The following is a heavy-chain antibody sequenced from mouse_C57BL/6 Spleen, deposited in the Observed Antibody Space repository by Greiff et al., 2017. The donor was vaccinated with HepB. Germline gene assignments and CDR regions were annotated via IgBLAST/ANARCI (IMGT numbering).Heavy chain of an antibody. D-gene: IGHD3-2*02. J-gene: IGHJ2*01. CDR1: GYTFTSYW. CDR3: ARSSSGSYYFDY. V-gene: IGHV1-59*01. CDR2: IDPSDSYT. Sequence: VQLQQPGAELVRPGTSVKLSCKASGYTFTSYWMHWVKQRPGQGLEWIGVIDPSDSYTNYNQKFKGKATLTVDTSSSTAYMQLSSLTSEDSAVYYCARSSSGSYYFDYWGKGTTLTVSS.